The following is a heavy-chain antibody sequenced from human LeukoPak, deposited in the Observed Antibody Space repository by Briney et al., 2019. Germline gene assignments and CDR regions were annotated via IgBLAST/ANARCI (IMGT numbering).Heavy chain of an antibody. J-gene: IGHJ4*02. Sequence: PGGSLRLSCAASGFTFSSYAMHWVRQVPGKGLEYVSAISSNGVSTDYANSVKGRFTVSRDNSKSTLYLQMGSLRAEDMAVYYCARRPDSGSYYVDFWGQGTLVTVSS. V-gene: IGHV3-64*01. CDR1: GFTFSSYA. D-gene: IGHD1-26*01. CDR3: ARRPDSGSYYVDF. CDR2: ISSNGVST.